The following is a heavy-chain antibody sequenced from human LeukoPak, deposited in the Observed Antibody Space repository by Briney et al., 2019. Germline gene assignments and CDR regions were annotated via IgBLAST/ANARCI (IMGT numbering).Heavy chain of an antibody. CDR3: ATKQWLAPPPDS. Sequence: GGSLRLSCAASGFTFSKYWMLWVRQAPGKGLESVSRINTDGTVTTYADSVKGRFTVSRDNADNTMFLQMNSVRDDDTAVYYCATKQWLAPPPDSWGQGTPVTVSS. CDR1: GFTFSKYW. V-gene: IGHV3-74*01. J-gene: IGHJ4*02. D-gene: IGHD6-19*01. CDR2: INTDGTVT.